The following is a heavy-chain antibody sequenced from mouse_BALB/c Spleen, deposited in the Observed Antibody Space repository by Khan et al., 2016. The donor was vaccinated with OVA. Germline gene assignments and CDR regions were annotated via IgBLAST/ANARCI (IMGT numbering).Heavy chain of an antibody. Sequence: QVQLQQSGAELVKAGASVKMSCKASGYTFTSYWMHWVKQRLGQGLEWFAETNPTNGRTYYNAKFKSKATLTVDKSSSTAYMLLSGPTFDDAAVYNCARIKKIVATYFDYWGQGTTLTVSS. CDR1: GYTFTSYW. V-gene: IGHV1S81*02. CDR2: TNPTNGRT. CDR3: ARIKKIVATYFDY. D-gene: IGHD1-1*01. J-gene: IGHJ2*01.